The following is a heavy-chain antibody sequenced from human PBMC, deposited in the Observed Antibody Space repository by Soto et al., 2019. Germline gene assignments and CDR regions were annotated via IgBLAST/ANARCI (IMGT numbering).Heavy chain of an antibody. CDR2: IPQEGVDG. J-gene: IGHJ6*02. CDR3: ARDHWILPAHDFFYGSDV. CDR1: GFVFSMYS. D-gene: IGHD5-18*01. V-gene: IGHV3-7*03. Sequence: GGSLRLSCEVSGFVFSMYSMSWVRQTPGKGLEWVAKIPQEGVDGHYADSVKGRFTISRDNGKNSLYLQMNNLRAEDTAVYYCARDHWILPAHDFFYGSDVWGRGATVTVSS.